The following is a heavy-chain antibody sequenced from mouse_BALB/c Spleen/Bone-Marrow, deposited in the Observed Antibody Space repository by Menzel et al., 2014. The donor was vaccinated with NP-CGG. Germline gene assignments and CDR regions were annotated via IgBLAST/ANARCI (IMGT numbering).Heavy chain of an antibody. CDR3: ARNYYGIPYYFDY. Sequence: QVQLKESGPGLVAPSQSLSITCTVSGFSLSRYNLHWVRPPPGKGLEWLGMIWNGGSTDYNSALKSRLSISKDNSKSQVFLKMNSLQTDDTAMYYCARNYYGIPYYFDYWGQGTTLTVSS. J-gene: IGHJ2*01. V-gene: IGHV2-6-4*01. CDR2: IWNGGST. CDR1: GFSLSRYN. D-gene: IGHD1-1*01.